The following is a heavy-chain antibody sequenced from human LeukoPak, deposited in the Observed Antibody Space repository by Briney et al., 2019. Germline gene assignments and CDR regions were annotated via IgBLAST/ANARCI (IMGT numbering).Heavy chain of an antibody. Sequence: PGGSLRLSCAASGFTFSSYSMNWDRQAPGKGLEWVSYISSSSSTIYYADSVKGRFTISRDNAKNSLYLQMNSLRAEDTAVYYCAREVRLFAFDIWGQGTMVTVSS. J-gene: IGHJ3*02. CDR2: ISSSSSTI. V-gene: IGHV3-48*01. D-gene: IGHD3-22*01. CDR1: GFTFSSYS. CDR3: AREVRLFAFDI.